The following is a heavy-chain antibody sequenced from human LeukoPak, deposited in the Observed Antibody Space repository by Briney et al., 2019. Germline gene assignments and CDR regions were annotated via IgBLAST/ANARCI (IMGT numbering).Heavy chain of an antibody. V-gene: IGHV3-11*04. CDR3: ARSDRVGAEYYYYYYYMDV. CDR2: ISSSGSTI. D-gene: IGHD1-26*01. J-gene: IGHJ6*03. CDR1: GFTFSDYY. Sequence: PGGSLRLSCAASGFTFSDYYMSWIRQAPGKGLEWVSYISSSGSTIYYADSVKGRFTISRDNAKNSLYLQMNSLRAEDTAVYYCARSDRVGAEYYYYYYYMDVWGKGTTVTVSS.